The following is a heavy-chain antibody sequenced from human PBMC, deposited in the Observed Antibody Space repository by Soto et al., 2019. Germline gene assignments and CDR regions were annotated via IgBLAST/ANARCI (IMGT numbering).Heavy chain of an antibody. V-gene: IGHV3-23*01. CDR1: GFTFSSYA. D-gene: IGHD3-3*01. J-gene: IGHJ5*02. CDR3: AKDEYYDFWSGSQFDP. Sequence: GGSLRLSCAASGFTFSSYAMSWVRQAPGKGLEWVSAISGSGGSTYYADSVKGRFTISRDNSKNTLYLQMNSLRAEDTAVYYCAKDEYYDFWSGSQFDPWGQGTLVTVSS. CDR2: ISGSGGST.